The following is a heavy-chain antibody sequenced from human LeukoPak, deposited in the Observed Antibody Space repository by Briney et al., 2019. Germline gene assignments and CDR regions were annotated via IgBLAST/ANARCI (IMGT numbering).Heavy chain of an antibody. CDR1: GFTFSNYA. Sequence: GGSLRLSCGASGFTFSNYAMSWVRQAPGKGLEWVSGISGSGGSTYYADSVKGRFTISRDNSKNTLYLQMNSLRAEDTAVYYCAKDKKVVPAAADIWGQGTMATISS. D-gene: IGHD2-2*01. J-gene: IGHJ3*02. CDR2: ISGSGGST. CDR3: AKDKKVVPAAADI. V-gene: IGHV3-23*01.